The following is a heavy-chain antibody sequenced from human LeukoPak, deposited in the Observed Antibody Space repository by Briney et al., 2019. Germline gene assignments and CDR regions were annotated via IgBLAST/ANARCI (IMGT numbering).Heavy chain of an antibody. D-gene: IGHD3-10*01. CDR2: IPYDGSNK. Sequence: GGSLRLSCAASGFVFSSYVMHWVRQAPGKGLEWVAVIPYDGSNKYYADSVKGRFTISRDNSKNTLYLQMNSLRAEDTAVYYCARDRGFRELLSDYFYDYVMDVWGQGTTVTVSS. CDR3: ARDRGFRELLSDYFYDYVMDV. CDR1: GFVFSSYV. V-gene: IGHV3-30*04. J-gene: IGHJ6*02.